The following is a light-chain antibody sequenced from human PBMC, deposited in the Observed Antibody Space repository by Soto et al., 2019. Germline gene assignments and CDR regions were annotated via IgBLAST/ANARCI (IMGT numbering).Light chain of an antibody. CDR1: QRLLHSNGNNY. CDR2: LGS. J-gene: IGKJ5*01. Sequence: EIVMTQSRLSLPVPPGEPASIYCRSSQRLLHSNGNNYLDWYLQKPGQSPHLRIYLGSNRASGVPDRFSGSGSGTDFTLKISRVESEDVGVYDCMQELQTPITFGQGTRLEIK. V-gene: IGKV2-28*01. CDR3: MQELQTPIT.